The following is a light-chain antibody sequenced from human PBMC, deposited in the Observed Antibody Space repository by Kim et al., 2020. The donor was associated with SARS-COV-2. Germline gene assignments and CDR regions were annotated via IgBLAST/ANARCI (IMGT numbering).Light chain of an antibody. V-gene: IGLV3-1*01. CDR2: QDS. CDR3: QAWDSSTWV. Sequence: SYELTQPPSVSVSPGQTASITCSGDKLGDKYACWYQQKPGQSPVLVIYQDSKRPSGIPERFSGSNSGNTATLTISGTQAMDEADYYYQAWDSSTWVFGGGTKLTVL. J-gene: IGLJ3*02. CDR1: KLGDKY.